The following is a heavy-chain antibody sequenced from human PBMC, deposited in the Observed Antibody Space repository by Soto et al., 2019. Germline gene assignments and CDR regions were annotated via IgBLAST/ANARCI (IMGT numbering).Heavy chain of an antibody. CDR2: INHSGST. V-gene: IGHV4-34*01. CDR1: GGSFSGYY. D-gene: IGHD4-17*01. J-gene: IGHJ6*02. CDR3: ASGPAAMTTVTSYYYYGMDV. Sequence: SETLSLTCAVYGGSFSGYYWSWIRQPPGKGLEWIGEINHSGSTNYNPSLKSRVTISVDTSKNQFSLKLSSVTAADTAVYYCASGPAAMTTVTSYYYYGMDVWGQGTTVTVSS.